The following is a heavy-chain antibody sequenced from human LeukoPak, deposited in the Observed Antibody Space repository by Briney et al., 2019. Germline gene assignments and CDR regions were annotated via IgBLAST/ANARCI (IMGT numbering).Heavy chain of an antibody. CDR2: ISYDGSNK. J-gene: IGHJ6*03. V-gene: IGHV3-30*04. Sequence: GGSLRLSCAASGFTFSSYAMHWVRQAPGKGLEWVAVISYDGSNKYYADSVKGRFTISRDNSKNTLYLQMNSLRAEDTAVYYCAKWPFYGSGSRMYDYYYMDVWGKGTTVTISS. D-gene: IGHD3-10*01. CDR1: GFTFSSYA. CDR3: AKWPFYGSGSRMYDYYYMDV.